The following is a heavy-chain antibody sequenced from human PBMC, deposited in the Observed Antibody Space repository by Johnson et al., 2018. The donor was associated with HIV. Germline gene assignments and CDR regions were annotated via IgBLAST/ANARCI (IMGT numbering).Heavy chain of an antibody. CDR2: ISHDGSNK. V-gene: IGHV3-30*14. J-gene: IGHJ3*02. D-gene: IGHD6-6*01. CDR3: ARESLLITPRRDDAFDI. Sequence: QVQLVESGGGLVQPGGSLRLSCAASGFTFSYYSMHWVRQAPGKGLEWVAVISHDGSNKYYADSVRGRFTISRDNAKSSLYLQMNSLRAEDTAVYYCARESLLITPRRDDAFDIWGQGTMVTVSS. CDR1: GFTFSYYS.